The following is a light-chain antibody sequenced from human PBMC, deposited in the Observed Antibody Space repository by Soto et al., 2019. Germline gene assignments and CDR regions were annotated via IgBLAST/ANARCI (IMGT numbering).Light chain of an antibody. Sequence: QSALTQPASVSGSPGQSITISCTGTSSDVGAYNYVSWYQQHPGKAPKVMIYDVSNRPSGVSNRFSGSKSGNTASLTISGLQAEDEAEYYCRSFTSSSTLLYVFGTGTQLTVL. V-gene: IGLV2-14*01. J-gene: IGLJ1*01. CDR3: RSFTSSSTLLYV. CDR1: SSDVGAYNY. CDR2: DVS.